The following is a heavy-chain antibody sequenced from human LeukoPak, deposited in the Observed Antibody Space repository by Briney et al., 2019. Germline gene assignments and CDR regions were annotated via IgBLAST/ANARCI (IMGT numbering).Heavy chain of an antibody. Sequence: GASVKVSCKASGYTFTGYYMHWVRQAPGQGLEWMGWINPKNGDAEYAQKFQGSVTMTRDTSISTAYMELSGLRSDDTAVYYCARGREDITMIVVVVFDYWGQGTLVTVSS. D-gene: IGHD3-22*01. V-gene: IGHV1-2*02. CDR2: INPKNGDA. CDR3: ARGREDITMIVVVVFDY. CDR1: GYTFTGYY. J-gene: IGHJ4*02.